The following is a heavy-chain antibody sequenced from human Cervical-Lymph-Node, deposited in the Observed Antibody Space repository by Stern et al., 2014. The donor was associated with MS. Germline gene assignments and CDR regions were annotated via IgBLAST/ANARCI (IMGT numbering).Heavy chain of an antibody. CDR1: GFTFNSFS. Sequence: EVQLVESGGGLVKPGGSLRLSCAASGFTFNSFSMNWVRPAPGKGLEWVSSISSTSTYKDYADSVKGRFTISRDNAKNSLYLDMNRLRAEDTAVYYCARDDSYSSSSHWGQGTLVTVSS. D-gene: IGHD6-13*01. J-gene: IGHJ4*02. V-gene: IGHV3-21*06. CDR3: ARDDSYSSSSH. CDR2: ISSTSTYK.